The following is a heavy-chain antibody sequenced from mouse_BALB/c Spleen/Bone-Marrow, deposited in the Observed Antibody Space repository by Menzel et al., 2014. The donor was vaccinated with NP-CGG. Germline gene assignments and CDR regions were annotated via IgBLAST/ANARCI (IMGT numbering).Heavy chain of an antibody. J-gene: IGHJ2*01. CDR3: ARGGISVDY. Sequence: VQLQQSGAELVRPGSSVKISCKASGYAFSGYWMNWVKQRPGQGLEWIGQIYPGDGDTDYNGKFKGNATLTADKSSSTAYMQLSSLTSEDSAVYFCARGGISVDYWGQGTTLTVSS. CDR1: GYAFSGYW. CDR2: IYPGDGDT. V-gene: IGHV1-80*01.